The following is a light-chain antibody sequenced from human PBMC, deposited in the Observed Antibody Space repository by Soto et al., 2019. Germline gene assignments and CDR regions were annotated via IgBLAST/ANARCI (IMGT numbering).Light chain of an antibody. CDR1: QSISSW. J-gene: IGKJ1*01. Sequence: DIQMTQYPSTLSASVGERVTISCRGSQSISSWLAWYQQKPGKAPKLLIYKASSLESGVPSRFSGSGSGTEFTLTISSLQPDDFATYYCQQYNTYSPRNPFGQGTKVDIK. CDR3: QQYNTYSPRNP. V-gene: IGKV1-5*03. CDR2: KAS.